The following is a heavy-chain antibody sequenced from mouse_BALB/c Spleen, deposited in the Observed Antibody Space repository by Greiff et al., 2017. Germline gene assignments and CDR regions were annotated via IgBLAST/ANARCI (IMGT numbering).Heavy chain of an antibody. CDR2: INPSTGYT. J-gene: IGHJ4*01. CDR3: ARWGPYDYEDAMDY. CDR1: GYTFTSYW. V-gene: IGHV1-7*01. D-gene: IGHD2-4*01. Sequence: VQLQESGAELAKPGASVKMSCKASGYTFTSYWMHWVKQRPGQGLEWIGYINPSTGYTEYNQKFKDKATLTADKSSSTAYMQLSSLTSEDSAVYYCARWGPYDYEDAMDYWGQGTSVTVSS.